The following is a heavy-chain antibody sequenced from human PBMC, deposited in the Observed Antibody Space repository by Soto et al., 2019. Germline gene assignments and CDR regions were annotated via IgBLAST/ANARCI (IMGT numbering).Heavy chain of an antibody. V-gene: IGHV3-23*01. D-gene: IGHD3-3*01. J-gene: IGHJ4*02. CDR2: ITGSGGST. Sequence: EVQLLESGGGSVQPGGSLRLSCAASGFTFSSYAISWVRQAPGKGLEWVSTITGSGGSTYYADPVKGRFTTARDNAKNTLYLLMNSLRAEDTAVYYCAKGFLEWLLPFDYWGQGTLVTVSS. CDR3: AKGFLEWLLPFDY. CDR1: GFTFSSYA.